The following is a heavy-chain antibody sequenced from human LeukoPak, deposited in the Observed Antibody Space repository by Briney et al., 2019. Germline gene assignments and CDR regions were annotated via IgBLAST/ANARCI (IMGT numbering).Heavy chain of an antibody. Sequence: GASVKVSCKASGYTFTRYGISWVRQAPGQGLEWMGWISAYNGNTNYAQKLQGRVTMTTDTSTSTAYMELRSLRSDDTAVYYCAREQLAAAGYYYYGMDVWGQGTTVTVSS. J-gene: IGHJ6*02. CDR2: ISAYNGNT. CDR3: AREQLAAAGYYYYGMDV. CDR1: GYTFTRYG. D-gene: IGHD6-13*01. V-gene: IGHV1-18*01.